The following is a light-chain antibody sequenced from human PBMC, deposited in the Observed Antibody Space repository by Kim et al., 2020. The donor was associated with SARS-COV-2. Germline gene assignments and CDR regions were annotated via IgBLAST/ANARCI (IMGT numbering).Light chain of an antibody. Sequence: SRVEGATLPCWASQTINNKLVWYQHKPGQAPRLLIYDATTRTTGVPARFIGSGSETDFTLTISSLQSEDFAVYYCQQSNVCPPLTFGQGTKVDIK. J-gene: IGKJ1*01. CDR3: QQSNVCPPLT. CDR1: QTINNK. CDR2: DAT. V-gene: IGKV3-15*01.